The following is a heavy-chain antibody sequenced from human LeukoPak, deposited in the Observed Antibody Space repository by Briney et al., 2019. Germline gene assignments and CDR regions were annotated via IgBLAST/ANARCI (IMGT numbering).Heavy chain of an antibody. CDR1: GFTFSTFA. CDR3: ARIYYSSSYDYWYFDL. CDR2: INHSGST. J-gene: IGHJ2*01. D-gene: IGHD6-13*01. Sequence: GSLRLSCAASGFTFSTFAMIWVRQPPEKGLEWIGEINHSGSTNYNPSLKSRVTISVDTSKNQFSLKLSSVTAADTAVYYCARIYYSSSYDYWYFDLWGRGTLVTVSS. V-gene: IGHV4-34*01.